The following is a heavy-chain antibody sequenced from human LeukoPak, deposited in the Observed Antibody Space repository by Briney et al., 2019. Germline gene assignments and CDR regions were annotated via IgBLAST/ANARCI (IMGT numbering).Heavy chain of an antibody. CDR1: GGTFSSYA. V-gene: IGHV1-69*04. CDR2: IIPILGIA. J-gene: IGHJ4*02. Sequence: GASVKVSCKASGGTFSSYAISWVRQAPGQGLEWMGRIIPILGIANYAQKFQGRVTITADKSTSTAYMELSSLRSEDTAVYYCAREHDYVWGSCRHYFDYWGQGTLVTVSS. CDR3: AREHDYVWGSCRHYFDY. D-gene: IGHD3-16*02.